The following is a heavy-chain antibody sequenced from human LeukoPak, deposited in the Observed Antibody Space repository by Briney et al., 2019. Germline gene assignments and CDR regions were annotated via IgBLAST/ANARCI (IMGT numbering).Heavy chain of an antibody. J-gene: IGHJ4*02. CDR1: GFTFSSYS. D-gene: IGHD5-24*01. V-gene: IGHV3-21*01. CDR2: ISTSSSYI. Sequence: PGGSLRLSRAASGFTFSSYSMNWVRQAPGKGLEWVSYISTSSSYIYYADSVKGRFTISRDNAKNSLYVQMDSLRAEDTAVYYCARDRWLQSQRYFDYWGQGTLITVSS. CDR3: ARDRWLQSQRYFDY.